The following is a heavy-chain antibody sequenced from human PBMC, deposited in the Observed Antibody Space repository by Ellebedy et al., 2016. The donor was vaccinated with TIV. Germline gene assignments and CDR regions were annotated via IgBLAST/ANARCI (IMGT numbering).Heavy chain of an antibody. CDR2: INHSGST. CDR3: ARGKWFDP. Sequence: MPSETLSLTCAVYGGSFSGYYWSWIRQPPGKGLEWIGEINHSGSTNYNPSLKSRVTISVDKSKNQFSLKLRSVTAADTAVYYCARGKWFDPWGQGTLVTVSS. J-gene: IGHJ5*02. V-gene: IGHV4-34*01. CDR1: GGSFSGYY.